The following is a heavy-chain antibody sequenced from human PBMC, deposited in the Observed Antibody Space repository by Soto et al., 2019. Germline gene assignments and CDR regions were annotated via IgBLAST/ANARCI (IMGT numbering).Heavy chain of an antibody. CDR2: IYHSGST. CDR3: ARDLSPSYGDYGMGEFDY. CDR1: GGSISSGGYS. J-gene: IGHJ4*02. Sequence: QLQLQESGSGLVMPSQTLSLTCAVSGGSISSGGYSWSWIRQPPGKGLEWIGYIYHSGSTYYNPSLKSRVTISVDRSKNQFSLKMSSVTAADTAVYFCARDLSPSYGDYGMGEFDYWGQGTLVTVSS. V-gene: IGHV4-30-2*01. D-gene: IGHD4-17*01.